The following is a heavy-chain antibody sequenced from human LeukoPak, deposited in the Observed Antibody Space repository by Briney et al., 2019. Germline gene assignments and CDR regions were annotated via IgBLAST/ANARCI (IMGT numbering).Heavy chain of an antibody. V-gene: IGHV3-7*01. J-gene: IGHJ4*02. CDR1: GFTFRTYW. CDR3: ARERGSYNDY. Sequence: TGGSLRLSCAASGFTFRTYWVSWVRQAPGKGLEWVANIKQDGNEKYYVDSVKGRLTISRDNAKNSLYLQMNSLRAEDTAVYYCARERGSYNDYWGQGTLVTVSS. CDR2: IKQDGNEK. D-gene: IGHD1-26*01.